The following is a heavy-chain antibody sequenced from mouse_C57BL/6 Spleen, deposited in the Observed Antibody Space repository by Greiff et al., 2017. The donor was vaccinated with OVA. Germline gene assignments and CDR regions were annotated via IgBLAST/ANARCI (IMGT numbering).Heavy chain of an antibody. CDR1: GYTFTSYW. D-gene: IGHD3-2*02. J-gene: IGHJ3*01. V-gene: IGHV1-55*01. CDR3: ATETAQADVFAY. CDR2: IYPSSGST. Sequence: QVQLQQPGAELVKPGASVKMSCKASGYTFTSYWITWVKQRPGQGLEWIGDIYPSSGSTNYNEKFKSKATLTVDTSSSTAYMQLSSLTSEDSAVYYCATETAQADVFAYWGQGTLVTVSA.